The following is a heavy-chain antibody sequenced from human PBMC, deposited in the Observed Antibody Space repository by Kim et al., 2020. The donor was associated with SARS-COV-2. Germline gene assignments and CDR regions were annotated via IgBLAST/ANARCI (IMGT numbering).Heavy chain of an antibody. D-gene: IGHD3-22*01. Sequence: SETLSLTCTVSGGSISSSSYYWGWIRQPPGKGLEWIGSIYYSGSTYYNPSLKSRVTISVDTSKNQFSLKLSSVTAADTAVYYCASAITMIVVVHFDYWGQGTLVTVSS. V-gene: IGHV4-39*01. CDR3: ASAITMIVVVHFDY. CDR2: IYYSGST. CDR1: GGSISSSSYY. J-gene: IGHJ4*02.